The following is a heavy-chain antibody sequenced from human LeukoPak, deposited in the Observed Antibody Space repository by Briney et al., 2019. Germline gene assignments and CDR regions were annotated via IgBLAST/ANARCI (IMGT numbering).Heavy chain of an antibody. CDR2: IDDGGNT. CDR3: ARDGTRGNFDF. V-gene: IGHV4-34*01. Sequence: SETLSLMCSVYGGSFSDYFWSWIRQPPGKGLEWIGEIDDGGNTNYNPSLMSRVIVSMEKSKKQFSLVMRSVTAADTAVYYCARDGTRGNFDFWGQGTLVTVSS. J-gene: IGHJ4*02. D-gene: IGHD1-1*01. CDR1: GGSFSDYF.